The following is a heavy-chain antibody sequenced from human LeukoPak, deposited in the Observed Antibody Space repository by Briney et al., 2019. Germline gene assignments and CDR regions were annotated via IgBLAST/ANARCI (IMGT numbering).Heavy chain of an antibody. D-gene: IGHD7-27*01. J-gene: IGHJ3*02. Sequence: GGSLRLSCAASGFTFSSYWMSWVRQAPGKGLEWVANIKQDGSEKYYVDSVKGRFTISRDNAKNSLYLQMNSLRAGDTAVYYCARAINWGNDAFDIWGQGTMVTVSS. CDR2: IKQDGSEK. CDR1: GFTFSSYW. CDR3: ARAINWGNDAFDI. V-gene: IGHV3-7*01.